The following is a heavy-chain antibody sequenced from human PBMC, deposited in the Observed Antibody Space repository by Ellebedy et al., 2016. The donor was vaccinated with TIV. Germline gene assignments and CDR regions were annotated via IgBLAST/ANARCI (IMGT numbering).Heavy chain of an antibody. CDR3: GRMVYYDSSGYLSDY. CDR2: ISAYNDNT. V-gene: IGHV1-18*01. CDR1: GYTFTRYG. D-gene: IGHD3-22*01. Sequence: AASVKVSCKASGYTFTRYGFSWVRQAPGQGLEWMGWISAYNDNTNYAQKFQGRVTMTTDTSTSTAYMELRSLRSDDTAVYYCGRMVYYDSSGYLSDYWGQGTLVTVSS. J-gene: IGHJ4*02.